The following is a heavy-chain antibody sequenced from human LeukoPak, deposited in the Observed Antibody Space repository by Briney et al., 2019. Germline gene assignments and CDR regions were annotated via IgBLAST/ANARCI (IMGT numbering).Heavy chain of an antibody. CDR1: GGSISSYY. V-gene: IGHV4-4*07. D-gene: IGHD7-27*01. CDR3: ARDQPTQFGLANWESGFDY. Sequence: SETLSLTCTVSGGSISSYYWSWIRQPAGKGLEWIGRIYTSGSTNYNPSLKSRVTMSVDTSKNQFSPKLSSVTAADTAVYYCARDQPTQFGLANWESGFDYWGQGTLVTVSS. J-gene: IGHJ4*02. CDR2: IYTSGST.